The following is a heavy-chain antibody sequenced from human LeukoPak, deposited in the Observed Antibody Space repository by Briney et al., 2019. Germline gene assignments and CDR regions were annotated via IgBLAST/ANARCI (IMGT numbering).Heavy chain of an antibody. CDR3: ARVSRQQLVSSWFDP. CDR1: GYTFTSYG. CDR2: ISAYNGNT. V-gene: IGHV1-18*01. Sequence: ASVKVSCKASGYTFTSYGISWVRQAPGQGLEWMGWISAYNGNTNCAQKLQGRVTMTTDTSTSTAYMELRSLRSDDTAVYYCARVSRQQLVSSWFDPWGQGTLVTVSS. D-gene: IGHD6-13*01. J-gene: IGHJ5*02.